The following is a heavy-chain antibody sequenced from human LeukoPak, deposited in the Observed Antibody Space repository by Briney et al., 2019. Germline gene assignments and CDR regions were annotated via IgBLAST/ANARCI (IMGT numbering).Heavy chain of an antibody. CDR3: ARGRRDGTRNAFDI. J-gene: IGHJ3*02. CDR1: GFTFSSYS. Sequence: KSGGSLRLSCAASGFTFSSYSMNWVRQAPGKGLEWVSSISSSSSYIYYADSVKGRFTISRDNAKNSLYLQMNSLRAEDTAVYYCARGRRDGTRNAFDIWGQGTMVTVPS. CDR2: ISSSSSYI. V-gene: IGHV3-21*01. D-gene: IGHD5-24*01.